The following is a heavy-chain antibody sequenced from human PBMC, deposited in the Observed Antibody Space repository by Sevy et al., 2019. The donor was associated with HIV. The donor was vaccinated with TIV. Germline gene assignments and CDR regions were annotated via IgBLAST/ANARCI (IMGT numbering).Heavy chain of an antibody. CDR2: IFGSGGTT. V-gene: IGHV3-23*01. D-gene: IGHD3-22*01. CDR3: AGGRFDSSGSFDAFDI. Sequence: GGSLRLSCAASGITFKNYAMNWVRQAPGKGLNWVSSIFGSGGTTYYADSVRGRFTISRDTSKNTLFLLMNSLRTEDTALYYCAGGRFDSSGSFDAFDIWGQGTMVTVSS. CDR1: GITFKNYA. J-gene: IGHJ3*02.